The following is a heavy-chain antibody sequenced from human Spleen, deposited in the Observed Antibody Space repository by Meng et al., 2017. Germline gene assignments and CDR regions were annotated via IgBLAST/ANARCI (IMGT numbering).Heavy chain of an antibody. D-gene: IGHD2-15*01. V-gene: IGHV3-23*01. Sequence: GESLKISCAASGFTFSSYAMSWVRQAPGKGLEWVSAISGSGGGTYYADSVKGRFTISRDNSKNTLYLQMNSLRAEDTAVYYCAKSDSAGSKNGYYYYGMDVWGQGTTVTVSS. J-gene: IGHJ6*02. CDR1: GFTFSSYA. CDR3: AKSDSAGSKNGYYYYGMDV. CDR2: ISGSGGGT.